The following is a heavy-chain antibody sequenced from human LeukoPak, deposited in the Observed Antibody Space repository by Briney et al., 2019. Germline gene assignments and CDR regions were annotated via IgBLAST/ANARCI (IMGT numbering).Heavy chain of an antibody. D-gene: IGHD6-19*01. J-gene: IGHJ4*02. Sequence: GGSLRLSCVASGFTFSTYGMHWVRQAPGKGLEWVAVISYDGRNKYYSDSVKGRFTISRDNSKNTLYLQMNSLKAGDTAVYYCAKDLLFGYTSGWNRGYWGQGTLVTVSS. V-gene: IGHV3-30*18. CDR1: GFTFSTYG. CDR3: AKDLLFGYTSGWNRGY. CDR2: ISYDGRNK.